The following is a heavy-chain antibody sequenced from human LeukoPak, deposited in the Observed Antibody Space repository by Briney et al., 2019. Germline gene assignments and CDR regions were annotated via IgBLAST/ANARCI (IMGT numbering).Heavy chain of an antibody. D-gene: IGHD4-17*01. J-gene: IGHJ4*02. Sequence: XVRXMPGKGXXWMGIIHSADSNTKYSPSFQGQVTISADKSISTAYLQWSGLKASDTAMYYCAGARHGDYRWDYWGQGTLVTVSS. CDR2: IHSADSNT. CDR3: AGARHGDYRWDY. V-gene: IGHV5-51*01.